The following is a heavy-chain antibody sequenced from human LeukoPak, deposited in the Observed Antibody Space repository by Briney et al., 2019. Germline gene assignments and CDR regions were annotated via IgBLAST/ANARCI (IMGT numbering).Heavy chain of an antibody. CDR2: INHSGST. J-gene: IGHJ4*02. V-gene: IGHV4-34*01. D-gene: IGHD3-22*01. CDR3: ARGHYDSSGYYY. CDR1: GGSFSGYY. Sequence: SETLPLTCAVYGGSFSGYYWSWIRQPPGKGLEWIGEINHSGSTNYNPSLKSRVTISVDTSKNQFSLKLSSVTAADTAVYYCARGHYDSSGYYYWGQGTLVTVSS.